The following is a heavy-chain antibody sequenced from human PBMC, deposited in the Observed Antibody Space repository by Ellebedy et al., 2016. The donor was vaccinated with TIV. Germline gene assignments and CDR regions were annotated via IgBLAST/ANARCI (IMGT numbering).Heavy chain of an antibody. Sequence: GESLKISXAASGFTFSSYSMNWVRQAPGKGLEWVSYISSSSSTIYYADSVKGRFTISRDNAKNSLYLQMNSLRAEDTAVYYCAREVGGGGAYWGQGTLVTVSS. J-gene: IGHJ4*02. CDR3: AREVGGGGAY. CDR2: ISSSSSTI. CDR1: GFTFSSYS. V-gene: IGHV3-48*01. D-gene: IGHD2-21*01.